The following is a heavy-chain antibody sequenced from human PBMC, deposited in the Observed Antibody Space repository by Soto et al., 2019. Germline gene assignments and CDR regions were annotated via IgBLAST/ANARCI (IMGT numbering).Heavy chain of an antibody. J-gene: IGHJ4*02. D-gene: IGHD3-9*01. V-gene: IGHV3-33*01. Sequence: QVQLVESGGGVVQPGRSLRLSCAASGFTFSSYGMHWVRQAPGKGLEWVAVMWYDGINKYYADSVKGRFTISRDNSKNTLYLQMNSLRAEDTAVYYCARGREDTNWILGYWGQGTLVTVSS. CDR1: GFTFSSYG. CDR3: ARGREDTNWILGY. CDR2: MWYDGINK.